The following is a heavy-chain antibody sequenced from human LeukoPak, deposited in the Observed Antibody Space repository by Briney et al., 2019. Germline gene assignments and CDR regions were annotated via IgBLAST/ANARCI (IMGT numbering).Heavy chain of an antibody. CDR3: VRSGLSNRPEYFQH. Sequence: GESLKISCKGSGYSFTSYWVAWVRQMPGKGLEWMGIIYPVDSDTRYSPSFQGQVTISADMSINTAYLQWRSLRASDTAMYYCVRSGLSNRPEYFQHWGQGTLVSVSS. D-gene: IGHD5-12*01. J-gene: IGHJ1*01. CDR1: GYSFTSYW. V-gene: IGHV5-51*01. CDR2: IYPVDSDT.